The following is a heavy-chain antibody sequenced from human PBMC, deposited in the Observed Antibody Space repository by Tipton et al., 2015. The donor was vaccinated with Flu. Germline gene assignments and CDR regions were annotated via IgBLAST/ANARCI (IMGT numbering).Heavy chain of an antibody. CDR1: GASINNYY. J-gene: IGHJ3*02. Sequence: TLSHTCTVSGASINNYYWSWIRQPPGKGLEWIGYIYYSGNTNYNPSLKSRVTMSLDASKSHFSLKLSSVTAADTAMYYCSSYYIRAFDIWGQGTMVTVSS. V-gene: IGHV4-59*01. D-gene: IGHD3-10*01. CDR3: SSYYIRAFDI. CDR2: IYYSGNT.